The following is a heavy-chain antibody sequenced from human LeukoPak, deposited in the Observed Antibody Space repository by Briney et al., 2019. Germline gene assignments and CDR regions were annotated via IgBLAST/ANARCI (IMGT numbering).Heavy chain of an antibody. Sequence: VASVTVSCKASGYTFTSYGISWVRQAPGQGLEWMGWISAYNGNTNYAQKLQGRVTMTTDTSTSTAYMELRSLRSDDTAVYYCARDRRRGYSSSSYFPPGPVDYWGQGTLVTVSS. CDR1: GYTFTSYG. CDR2: ISAYNGNT. D-gene: IGHD6-13*01. V-gene: IGHV1-18*01. CDR3: ARDRRRGYSSSSYFPPGPVDY. J-gene: IGHJ4*02.